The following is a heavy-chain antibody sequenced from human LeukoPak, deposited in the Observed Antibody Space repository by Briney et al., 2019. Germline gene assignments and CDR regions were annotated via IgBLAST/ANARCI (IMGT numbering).Heavy chain of an antibody. CDR1: GGPISNYY. J-gene: IGHJ4*02. Sequence: SETLSLTCTVSGGPISNYYWSWIRQPPGKGLEWIGYIYYSGSSNYNPSLKSRATISVDTSKNQFSLKLSSVTGADTAVYYCARVGAAEGLHIDYWGQGTLVTVSS. D-gene: IGHD1-26*01. CDR2: IYYSGSS. V-gene: IGHV4-59*01. CDR3: ARVGAAEGLHIDY.